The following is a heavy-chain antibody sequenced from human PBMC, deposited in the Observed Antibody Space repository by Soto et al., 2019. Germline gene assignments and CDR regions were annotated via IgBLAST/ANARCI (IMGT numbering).Heavy chain of an antibody. V-gene: IGHV3-30-3*01. CDR1: GFTFSSYA. CDR3: AGDLWFGETLFDY. J-gene: IGHJ4*02. Sequence: GGSLRLSCAASGFTFSSYAMHWVRQAPGKGLEWVAVISYDGSNKYYADSVKGRFTISRDNSKNTLYLQMDSLRAEDTAVYYCAGDLWFGETLFDYWGQGTLVTVSS. D-gene: IGHD3-10*01. CDR2: ISYDGSNK.